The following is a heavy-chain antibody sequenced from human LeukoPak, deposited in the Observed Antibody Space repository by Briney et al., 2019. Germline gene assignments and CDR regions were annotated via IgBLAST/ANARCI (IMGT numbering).Heavy chain of an antibody. V-gene: IGHV3-9*01. J-gene: IGHJ4*02. D-gene: IGHD2-2*02. CDR1: GFTFDEYA. CDR3: AKTDCTSSSCYTIDS. Sequence: PGGSLRLSCAASGFTFDEYAMHWVRQAPGKGLEWVSGISWNSGSKGYAGSVKGRFTISRDNSKNTVHLQMNSLRVEDTAVYYCAKTDCTSSSCYTIDSWGQGTLVTVSS. CDR2: ISWNSGSK.